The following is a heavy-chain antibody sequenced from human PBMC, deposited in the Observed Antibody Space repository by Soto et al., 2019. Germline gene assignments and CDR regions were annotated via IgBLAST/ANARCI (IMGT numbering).Heavy chain of an antibody. CDR3: ARESSDSSGCFDY. CDR1: GGSVSSGSYY. CDR2: IYYSGGT. J-gene: IGHJ4*02. Sequence: QVQLQESGPGLVKPSETLSLTCTVSGGSVSSGSYYWSWIRQPPGKGPEWIGYIYYSGGTNYNPALKSRVTISVDTSKDHCSLKLSSVTAADTAVYYCARESSDSSGCFDYWGRGTLFAVSS. D-gene: IGHD3-22*01. V-gene: IGHV4-61*01.